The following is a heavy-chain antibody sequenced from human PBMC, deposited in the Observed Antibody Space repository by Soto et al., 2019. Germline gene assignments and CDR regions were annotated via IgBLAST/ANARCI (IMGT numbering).Heavy chain of an antibody. CDR2: ISSSSSYI. Sequence: PGGSLRLSCAASGFTFSSYSMNWVRQAPGKGLEWVSSISSSSSYIYYADSVKGRFTISRDNAKNSLYLQMNSLRAEDTAVYYCARDFQSGMSSSWYVWPQNPREYYYYMDVWGKGTTVTVSS. CDR3: ARDFQSGMSSSWYVWPQNPREYYYYMDV. V-gene: IGHV3-21*01. J-gene: IGHJ6*03. CDR1: GFTFSSYS. D-gene: IGHD6-13*01.